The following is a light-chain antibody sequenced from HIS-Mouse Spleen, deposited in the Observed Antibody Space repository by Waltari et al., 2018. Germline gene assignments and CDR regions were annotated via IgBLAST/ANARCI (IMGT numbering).Light chain of an antibody. Sequence: IQLTQSPSFLSASVGDRVTITCRASQGITSYLAWYQQKPGKAPKPLIYAASTLQSGVPSRFSGSGSGTEFTLTISSLQPEDFATYYCQQLNSYPLTFGPGTKVDIK. CDR2: AAS. V-gene: IGKV1-9*01. CDR3: QQLNSYPLT. J-gene: IGKJ3*01. CDR1: QGITSY.